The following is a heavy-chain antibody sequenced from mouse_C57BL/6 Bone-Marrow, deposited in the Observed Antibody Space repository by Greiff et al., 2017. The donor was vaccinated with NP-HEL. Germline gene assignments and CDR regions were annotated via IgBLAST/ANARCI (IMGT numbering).Heavy chain of an antibody. CDR3: ARSPYGSSYDY. J-gene: IGHJ2*01. D-gene: IGHD1-1*01. CDR2: INPSNGGT. Sequence: QVQLKQPGTELVKPGASVKLSCKASGYTFTSYWMHWVKQRPGQGLEWIGNINPSNGGTNYNEKFKSKATLTVDKSSSTAYMQLSRLTSEDSAVYYCARSPYGSSYDYWGQGTTLTVSS. CDR1: GYTFTSYW. V-gene: IGHV1-53*01.